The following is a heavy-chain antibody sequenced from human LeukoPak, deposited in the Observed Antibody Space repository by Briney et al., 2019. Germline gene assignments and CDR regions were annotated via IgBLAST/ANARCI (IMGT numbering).Heavy chain of an antibody. V-gene: IGHV1-46*01. CDR3: ARVRGLHYYDSSGYHFDY. CDR2: INPSGGST. J-gene: IGHJ4*02. Sequence: ASVKVSCKASGYTFTSYYMHWVRQAPGQGLEWMGIINPSGGSTSYAQKFQGRVTMTRDTSTSTVYMELSSLRSEDTAVYYCARVRGLHYYDSSGYHFDYWSQGTLVTVSS. CDR1: GYTFTSYY. D-gene: IGHD3-22*01.